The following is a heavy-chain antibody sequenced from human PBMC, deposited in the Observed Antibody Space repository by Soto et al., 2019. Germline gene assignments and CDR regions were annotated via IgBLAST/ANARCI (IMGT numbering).Heavy chain of an antibody. Sequence: EVQLVESGGGLVQPGGSLGLSCSASGFTFRVYSMNWVRQAPGKGLEWVSYITSDERTIHYADSVKGRFTISRYNAKNSVYLQMTSLRDEDTAVYYCARSVEGHFDFWGQGILVTVSS. CDR1: GFTFRVYS. CDR3: ARSVEGHFDF. CDR2: ITSDERTI. D-gene: IGHD6-19*01. V-gene: IGHV3-48*02. J-gene: IGHJ4*01.